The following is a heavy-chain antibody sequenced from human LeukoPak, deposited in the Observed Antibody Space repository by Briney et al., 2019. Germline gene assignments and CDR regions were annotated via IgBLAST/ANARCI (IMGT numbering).Heavy chain of an antibody. CDR2: ISSSSSTI. CDR1: GFTFSSYS. D-gene: IGHD6-19*01. J-gene: IGHJ4*02. CDR3: IVLAVTGTFGFDY. Sequence: GGSLRLSCAASGFTFSSYSMNWVRQAPGKGLEWVSYISSSSSTICYADSVKGRFTISRDNAKNSLSLQMNSLRAEDTAVYYCIVLAVTGTFGFDYWGQGTLVTVSS. V-gene: IGHV3-48*01.